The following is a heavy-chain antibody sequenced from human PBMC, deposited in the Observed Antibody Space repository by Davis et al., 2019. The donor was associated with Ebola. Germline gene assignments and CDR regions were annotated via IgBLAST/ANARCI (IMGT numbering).Heavy chain of an antibody. V-gene: IGHV1-69*05. Sequence: SVKVSCKASGGTFSSYTITWVRQAPGQGLERMGWVIPVFGTTNYAQKFQGTVTLTRDTSTSTVYMELSSLRSEDTAVYYCARGRGLTMTTAEWPDVWGQGTLVTVSS. D-gene: IGHD3-22*01. CDR3: ARGRGLTMTTAEWPDV. CDR2: VIPVFGTT. CDR1: GGTFSSYT. J-gene: IGHJ4*02.